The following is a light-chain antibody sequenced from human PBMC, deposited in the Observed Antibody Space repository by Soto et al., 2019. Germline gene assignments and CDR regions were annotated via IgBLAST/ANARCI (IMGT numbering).Light chain of an antibody. CDR2: WAS. J-gene: IGKJ2*01. V-gene: IGKV4-1*01. Sequence: DIVMTQSPDSLAVSLGERVTINCKSSQSVLSSSNNKNYLAWYQQKPGQPPKLLIHWASTRESGVPDRFSGSGSGTDFTLTISSLQAEDVAVYYCQPYYSTRTFGQGTKLESK. CDR1: QSVLSSSNNKNY. CDR3: QPYYSTRT.